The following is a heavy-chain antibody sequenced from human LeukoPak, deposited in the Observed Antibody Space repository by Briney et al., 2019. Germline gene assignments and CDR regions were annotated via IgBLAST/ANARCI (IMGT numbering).Heavy chain of an antibody. CDR2: ISSGSSTV. CDR3: ARAVIHYYGSGSYYD. D-gene: IGHD3-10*01. V-gene: IGHV3-48*01. Sequence: GGSLRLSCAASGFTVSSNYMSWVRQAPGKGLEWVSYISSGSSTVYYADSVKGRFTISRDNAKNSLYLQMNSLRAEDTAFYHCARAVIHYYGSGSYYDWGQGTLVTVSS. J-gene: IGHJ4*02. CDR1: GFTVSSNY.